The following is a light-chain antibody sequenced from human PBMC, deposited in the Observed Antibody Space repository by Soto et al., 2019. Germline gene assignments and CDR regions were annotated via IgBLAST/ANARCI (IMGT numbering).Light chain of an antibody. CDR1: SSDVGSYNL. CDR3: CSSAGSSLYV. Sequence: QSALTQPASVSGSPGQSIAISCTGTSSDVGSYNLVSWYQQHPGKAPKLMIYEGTKRPSGVSNRFSGSKSGNTASLTISGLQAEDEADYYCCSSAGSSLYVFGSGTKRTVI. CDR2: EGT. J-gene: IGLJ1*01. V-gene: IGLV2-23*01.